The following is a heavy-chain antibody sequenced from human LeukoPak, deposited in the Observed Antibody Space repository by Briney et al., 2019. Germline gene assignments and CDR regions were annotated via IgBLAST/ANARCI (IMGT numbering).Heavy chain of an antibody. CDR1: GYTFTSYG. Sequence: ASVKVSCKASGYTFTSYGISWVRQAPGQGLEWMGWISAYNGNTNYAQKLQGRVTMTTDTSTSTAYMELRSLRSDDTAVYYCARVTADCSSTSCYKEEYYYYYMDVWGKGTTVTVSS. D-gene: IGHD2-2*02. CDR3: ARVTADCSSTSCYKEEYYYYYMDV. J-gene: IGHJ6*03. V-gene: IGHV1-18*01. CDR2: ISAYNGNT.